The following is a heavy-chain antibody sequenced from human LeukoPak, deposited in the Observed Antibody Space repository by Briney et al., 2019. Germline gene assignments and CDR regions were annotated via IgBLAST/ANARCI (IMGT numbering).Heavy chain of an antibody. V-gene: IGHV5-51*01. D-gene: IGHD2-21*02. J-gene: IGHJ4*02. Sequence: GESLKISCEGSGYSFSNYWIGWVRQMPGKGLEWMGIIYPGDYETRYSPSFQGLVTISVDKSISTAYPQWSSLKASDTAMNYCAIPPGYCGNDCSFDHWGQGTLVTVSS. CDR1: GYSFSNYW. CDR3: AIPPGYCGNDCSFDH. CDR2: IYPGDYET.